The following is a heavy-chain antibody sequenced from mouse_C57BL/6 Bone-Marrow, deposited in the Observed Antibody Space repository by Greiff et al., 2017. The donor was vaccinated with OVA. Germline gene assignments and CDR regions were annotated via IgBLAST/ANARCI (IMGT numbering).Heavy chain of an antibody. Sequence: QVQLQQPGAELVRPGPSVKLSCKASGYTFTSYWMHWVKQRPGQGLEWIGVIDPSDSYTNYNQKFKGKATLTVDTSSSTAYMQLSSLTSEDSAVYYCARSAFITTVVARYFDVWGTGTTVTVSS. CDR2: IDPSDSYT. J-gene: IGHJ1*03. V-gene: IGHV1-59*01. D-gene: IGHD1-1*01. CDR3: ARSAFITTVVARYFDV. CDR1: GYTFTSYW.